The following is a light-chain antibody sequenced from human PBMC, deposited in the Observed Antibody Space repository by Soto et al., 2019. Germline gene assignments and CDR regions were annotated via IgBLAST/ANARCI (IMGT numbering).Light chain of an antibody. Sequence: QSVLTQPASVSASPGQSITIPCTGTSSDVGSYNLVSWFKQHPGKVPKLLIYEGTKRPSGLSDRFSGSKSGNTASLTISGLQAEDEADYYFYSYAGENLYVFGTGTKLNVL. CDR2: EGT. J-gene: IGLJ1*01. V-gene: IGLV2-23*01. CDR1: SSDVGSYNL. CDR3: YSYAGENLYV.